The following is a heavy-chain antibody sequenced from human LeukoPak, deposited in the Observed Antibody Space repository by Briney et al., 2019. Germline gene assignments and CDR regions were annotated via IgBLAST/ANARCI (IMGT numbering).Heavy chain of an antibody. CDR2: ISSSSSFI. CDR1: GFTFSSYS. D-gene: IGHD1-26*01. CDR3: PRNSGSNNGEYYYYSYRDV. J-gene: IGHJ6*03. Sequence: GGSLRLSCAASGFTFSSYSMNWVRQAPGKGLEWVSSISSSSSFIYYADSVKGRFTISRDNAKNSLYLQMNSLRAEDTAVYYWPRNSGSNNGEYYYYSYRDVWGKGTTVTVSS. V-gene: IGHV3-21*01.